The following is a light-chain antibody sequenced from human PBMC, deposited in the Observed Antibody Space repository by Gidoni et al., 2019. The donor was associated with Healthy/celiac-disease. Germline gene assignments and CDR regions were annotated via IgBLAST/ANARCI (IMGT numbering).Light chain of an antibody. J-gene: IGKJ1*01. CDR1: QSISSY. CDR3: QQSYSTLWT. Sequence: DIQMTQSPSSLSASVGDRVTITCRASQSISSYLNWYQQKPGKAPKLLIYAASSLQSGVPSSFSGSGSGTDFTLTISSLQPEDFPTYYCQQSYSTLWTFGQGTKVEIK. V-gene: IGKV1-39*01. CDR2: AAS.